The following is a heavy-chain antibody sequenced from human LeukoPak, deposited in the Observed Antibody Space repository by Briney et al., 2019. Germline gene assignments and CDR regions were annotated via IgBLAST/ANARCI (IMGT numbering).Heavy chain of an antibody. CDR3: ARAPYPIYSNCERARSLLLDY. D-gene: IGHD4-11*01. Sequence: ASVKVSCKASGYTFTGYYMHWVRQAPGQGLEWMGWINPNSGGTNYAQKFQGRVTMTRDTSISTAYMELSRLRSDDTAVYYCARAPYPIYSNCERARSLLLDYWGQGTLVTVSS. V-gene: IGHV1-2*02. CDR1: GYTFTGYY. CDR2: INPNSGGT. J-gene: IGHJ4*02.